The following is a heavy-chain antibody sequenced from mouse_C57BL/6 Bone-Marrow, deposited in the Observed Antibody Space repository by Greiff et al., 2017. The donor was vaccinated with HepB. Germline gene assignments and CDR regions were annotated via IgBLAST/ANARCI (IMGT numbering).Heavy chain of an antibody. V-gene: IGHV10-1*01. CDR1: GFSFNTYA. Sequence: EVKLQESGGGLVQPKGSLKLSCAASGFSFNTYAMNWVRQAPGKGLEWVARIRSKSNNYATYYADSVKDRFTISRDDSESMLYLQMNNLKTEDTAMYYCVRHDSSGYAMDYWGQGTSVTVSS. CDR3: VRHDSSGYAMDY. J-gene: IGHJ4*01. D-gene: IGHD3-2*02. CDR2: IRSKSNNYAT.